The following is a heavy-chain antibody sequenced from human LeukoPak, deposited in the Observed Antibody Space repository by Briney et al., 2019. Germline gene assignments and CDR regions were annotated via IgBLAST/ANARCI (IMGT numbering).Heavy chain of an antibody. CDR2: ISYDGSNK. V-gene: IGHV3-30*04. D-gene: IGHD6-6*01. CDR1: GFTFSCYA. J-gene: IGHJ4*02. CDR3: ARPLAAPGY. Sequence: GRSLRLSCAASGFTFSCYAMHWVRQAPGKGLEWVAVISYDGSNKYYADSVKGRFTISRDNSKNTLYLQMNSLRAEETAVYYCARPLAAPGYWGQGTLVTVSS.